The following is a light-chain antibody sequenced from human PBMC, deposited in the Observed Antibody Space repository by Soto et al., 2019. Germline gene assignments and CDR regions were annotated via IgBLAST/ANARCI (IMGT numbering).Light chain of an antibody. CDR3: AVWDDSLSGVV. J-gene: IGLJ2*01. CDR2: KNN. CDR1: SSNIGSNY. Sequence: QSVLTQPPSASGTPGQRVTISCSGSSSNIGSNYVYWYQQLPGMAPKVLIYKNNQRPSGVPDRFSGFKSDTSASLAISGLRSEDEADYSCAVWDDSLSGVVFGGGTKLTVL. V-gene: IGLV1-47*01.